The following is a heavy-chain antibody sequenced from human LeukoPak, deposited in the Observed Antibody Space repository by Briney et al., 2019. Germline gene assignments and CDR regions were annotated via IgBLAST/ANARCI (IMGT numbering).Heavy chain of an antibody. D-gene: IGHD2-15*01. CDR3: STSGRICSGGSCYFY. J-gene: IGHJ4*02. CDR2: IRSKTYSGTT. Sequence: GGSLRLSCTTSGFTFGDSAMSWVRQAPGKGLEWIGLIRSKTYSGTTEYAASVKGRFTISRDDSASIAYLQMSSLKTEDTAMYYCSTSGRICSGGSCYFYWGQGTLVTVSS. CDR1: GFTFGDSA. V-gene: IGHV3-49*04.